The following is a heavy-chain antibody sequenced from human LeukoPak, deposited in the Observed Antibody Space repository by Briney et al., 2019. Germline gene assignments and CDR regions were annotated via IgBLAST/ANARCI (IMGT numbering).Heavy chain of an antibody. J-gene: IGHJ4*02. Sequence: PGGALRLSCAASGVTFSSYWMSWVRQAPGKGREGVANIKQDGSEKYYVDSVKGRFTISRDNAKNSLYLQMNSLRAEDTAVYYCARESLRFLGGSDQTDYWGQGTLVTVSS. CDR3: ARESLRFLGGSDQTDY. V-gene: IGHV3-7*01. CDR2: IKQDGSEK. D-gene: IGHD3-3*01. CDR1: GVTFSSYW.